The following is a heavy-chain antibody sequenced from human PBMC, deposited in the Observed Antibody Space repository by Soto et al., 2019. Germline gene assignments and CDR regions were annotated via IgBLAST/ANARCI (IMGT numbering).Heavy chain of an antibody. CDR3: VRSLYTSGYYRV. D-gene: IGHD6-19*01. V-gene: IGHV1-18*01. Sequence: QVQLVQSGDEVKKPGASVKVSCRASGYTFTSYGVSWVRQAPGQGLEWMGWISAHNGNTNYAQQFQGRVTMTTDTSTSTAYVDLRSLRFDDTAVYYCVRSLYTSGYYRVWGQGTLDTVSS. CDR1: GYTFTSYG. J-gene: IGHJ4*02. CDR2: ISAHNGNT.